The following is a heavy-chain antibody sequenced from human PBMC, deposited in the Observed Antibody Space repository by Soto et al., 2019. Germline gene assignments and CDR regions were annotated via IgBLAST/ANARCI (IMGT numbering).Heavy chain of an antibody. CDR2: IYYSGST. V-gene: IGHV4-30-4*01. Sequence: QVQLQESGPGLVKPSQTLSLTCTVSGGSITSDDYYWSWIRQPPGKGLEWIGYIYYSGSTYYNPALKSRVIGARDTSSNQFSLRLSSGTAADTAVYYCARVVDGDYESDLDYWGQGTLVTGSS. D-gene: IGHD4-17*01. CDR3: ARVVDGDYESDLDY. CDR1: GGSITSDDYY. J-gene: IGHJ4*02.